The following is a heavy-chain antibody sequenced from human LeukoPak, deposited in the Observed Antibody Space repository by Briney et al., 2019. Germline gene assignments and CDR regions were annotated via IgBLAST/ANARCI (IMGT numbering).Heavy chain of an antibody. V-gene: IGHV3-33*08. CDR2: TWYDGSNK. J-gene: IGHJ3*02. D-gene: IGHD3-10*01. CDR1: GFIFSSYD. CDR3: ARVHWGNYYLNAFDI. Sequence: PGRSLRLSCAASGFIFSSYDMHWVRQAPGKGLEWVAVTWYDGSNKYYADSVKGRFTISRDNPKNTLYLQMNSLRVEDTAVYYCARVHWGNYYLNAFDIWGQGTMVTVSS.